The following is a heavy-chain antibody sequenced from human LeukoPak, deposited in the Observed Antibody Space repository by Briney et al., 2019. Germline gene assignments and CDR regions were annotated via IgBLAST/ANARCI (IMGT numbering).Heavy chain of an antibody. Sequence: PSETLSLTCTVSGGSISGYYWSWIRQPAGKGLEWIGHLYTSGTTSYNPSLQSRVTISADTSKHQFSLRLTSVTAADTAVYYCARAGGSVGWYGTIDSWGQGTLVTVSS. D-gene: IGHD6-19*01. V-gene: IGHV4-4*07. CDR3: ARAGGSVGWYGTIDS. CDR2: LYTSGTT. CDR1: GGSISGYY. J-gene: IGHJ4*02.